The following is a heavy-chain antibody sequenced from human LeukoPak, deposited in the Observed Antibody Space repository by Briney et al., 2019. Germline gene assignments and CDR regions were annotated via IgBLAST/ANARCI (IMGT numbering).Heavy chain of an antibody. V-gene: IGHV1-18*01. CDR2: ISAYNGNT. J-gene: IGHJ6*02. Sequence: PAASVKVSCKASGYTFTSYGISWVRQAPGQGLEWMGWISAYNGNTNYAQKLQGRVTMTTDTSTSTAYMELRSLRSDDAAVYYCARVGPTTVVTSNYYYGMDVWRQGTTVTVSS. CDR1: GYTFTSYG. CDR3: ARVGPTTVVTSNYYYGMDV. D-gene: IGHD4-23*01.